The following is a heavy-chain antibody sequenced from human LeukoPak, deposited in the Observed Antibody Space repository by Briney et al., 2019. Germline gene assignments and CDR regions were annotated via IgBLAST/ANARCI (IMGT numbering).Heavy chain of an antibody. D-gene: IGHD4-17*01. Sequence: GGSLTLSCAASGFTVSNNYMRWVRQAPGKGLEWVSLIYSGGSTYYADSVKGRFIISRDNSKNTLYLQMNSLRAEDTAVYYCSRTYGDYAPFDYWGQGTLVTVSS. CDR2: IYSGGST. J-gene: IGHJ4*02. CDR1: GFTVSNNY. V-gene: IGHV3-66*01. CDR3: SRTYGDYAPFDY.